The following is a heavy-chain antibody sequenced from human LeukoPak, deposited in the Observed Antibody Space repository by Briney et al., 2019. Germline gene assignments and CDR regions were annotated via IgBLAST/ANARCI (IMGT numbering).Heavy chain of an antibody. CDR1: EFTFSNYG. Sequence: GGSLRLSCAASEFTFSNYGMSWVRQAPGKGLEWVSVVSGSGATTYYADSVKGRLTISRDNSKNTLYLQMNSLRAEDTAVYYCAKKSGYNSGWYFDYWGQGTLVTVSS. D-gene: IGHD6-19*01. V-gene: IGHV3-23*01. CDR2: VSGSGATT. J-gene: IGHJ4*02. CDR3: AKKSGYNSGWYFDY.